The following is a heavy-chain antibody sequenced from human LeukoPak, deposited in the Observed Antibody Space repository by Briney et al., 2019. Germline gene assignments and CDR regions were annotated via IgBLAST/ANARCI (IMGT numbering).Heavy chain of an antibody. Sequence: SVKVSCKASGGTFSSYAISWVRQAPGQGLEWMGGIIPIFGTANYAQKFQGRVTMTRDTSISTAYMEVSSLRSEDTAVYYCARGNIAVPGTPYYFEYWGQGTLVTVSS. J-gene: IGHJ4*02. D-gene: IGHD6-19*01. CDR1: GGTFSSYA. CDR3: ARGNIAVPGTPYYFEY. CDR2: IIPIFGTA. V-gene: IGHV1-69*05.